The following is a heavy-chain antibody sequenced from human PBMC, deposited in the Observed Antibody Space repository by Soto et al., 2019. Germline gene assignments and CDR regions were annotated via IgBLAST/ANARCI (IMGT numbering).Heavy chain of an antibody. CDR2: ITTYNGNT. J-gene: IGHJ6*02. V-gene: IGHV1-18*01. Sequence: QVQLVQSGVEVREPGASVKVSCKAVRYIFTNYGVSWVRQAPGQGLEWMGWITTYNGNTEYAQKFQGRVTMTTGASTSTAYMELGRLRSDDTAIYYCARALTGYGMDVWGQGTTVTVSS. CDR3: ARALTGYGMDV. CDR1: RYIFTNYG.